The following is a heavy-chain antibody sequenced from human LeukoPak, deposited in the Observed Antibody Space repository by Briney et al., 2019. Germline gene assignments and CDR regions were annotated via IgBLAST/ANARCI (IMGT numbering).Heavy chain of an antibody. CDR2: INPNNGDT. CDR3: ARDGGEKSFDS. D-gene: IGHD2-15*01. CDR1: GNTFTAFY. V-gene: IGHV1-2*02. J-gene: IGHJ4*02. Sequence: ASVKVSCKASGNTFTAFYIHWVRQAPGQGLEWMGWINPNNGDTNYAQKFQGRVTMTRDTSIRTAYMELNRLRSDDTAIYYCARDGGEKSFDSWGQGALVTVSS.